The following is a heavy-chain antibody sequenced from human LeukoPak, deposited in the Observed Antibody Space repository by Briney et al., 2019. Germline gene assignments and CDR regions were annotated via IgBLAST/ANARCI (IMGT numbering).Heavy chain of an antibody. CDR1: GYSFTSYW. V-gene: IGHV5-51*01. J-gene: IGHJ4*02. CDR3: ARSLRYFDWLLSFSYYFDY. Sequence: GESLKISCKGSGYSFTSYWIGWVRQMPGKGLEWVGIIYPGDSDTRYSPSFQAQVTLSADKSISTAYLQWSSLKASDTAMYYCARSLRYFDWLLSFSYYFDYWGQGTLVTVSS. D-gene: IGHD3-9*01. CDR2: IYPGDSDT.